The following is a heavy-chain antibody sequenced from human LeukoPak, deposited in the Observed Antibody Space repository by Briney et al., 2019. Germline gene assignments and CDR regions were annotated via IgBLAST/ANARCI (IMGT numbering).Heavy chain of an antibody. J-gene: IGHJ4*02. CDR2: ISGSGGST. CDR3: AKDIPIAGIVGATSAMFDY. Sequence: GGSLRLSCAASGFTFSSYAMSWVRQAPGKGLERVSAISGSGGSTNYADSVKGRFTISRDNSKHTLYLQMNSLRAEDTAVYYCAKDIPIAGIVGATSAMFDYWGQGTLVTVSS. CDR1: GFTFSSYA. V-gene: IGHV3-23*01. D-gene: IGHD1-26*01.